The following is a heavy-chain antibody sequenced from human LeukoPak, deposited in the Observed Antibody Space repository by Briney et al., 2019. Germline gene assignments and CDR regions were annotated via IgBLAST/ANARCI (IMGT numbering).Heavy chain of an antibody. CDR3: ARRTIVATIDY. Sequence: SETLSLTCTVSGASLSSSSYYWAWIRQPPGKGLEWIGSIYYSGSTYYNPSLKSRVTISVDMSTNQFSLKLSSVTAADTAIYYCARRTIVATIDYWGQGTLVTVSS. V-gene: IGHV4-39*01. D-gene: IGHD5-12*01. J-gene: IGHJ4*02. CDR1: GASLSSSSYY. CDR2: IYYSGST.